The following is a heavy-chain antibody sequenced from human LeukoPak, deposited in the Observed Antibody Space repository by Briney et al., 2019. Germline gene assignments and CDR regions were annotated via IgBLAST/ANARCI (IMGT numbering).Heavy chain of an antibody. CDR1: GGSISSYY. CDR3: ARDSGSSGWWPFDY. Sequence: SETLSLTCTVSGGSISSYYWSWIRQPPGKGLEWIGYIYYSGSTNYNPSLKSRVTMSVDTSKNQFSLKLSSVTAADTAVYYCARDSGSSGWWPFDYWGQGTLVTVSS. J-gene: IGHJ4*02. CDR2: IYYSGST. V-gene: IGHV4-59*01. D-gene: IGHD6-19*01.